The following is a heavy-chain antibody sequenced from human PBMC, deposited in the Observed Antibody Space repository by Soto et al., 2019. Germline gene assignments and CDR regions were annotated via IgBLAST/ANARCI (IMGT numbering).Heavy chain of an antibody. J-gene: IGHJ4*02. CDR2: IKRDGSEK. D-gene: IGHD4-17*01. Sequence: EVQLVESGGGLVQPGGSLRLSSTASGFMFGSYWMTWVRHVPGKGLQWVANIKRDGSEKYYVDFVKGRFTISRDNADNSVFLDMNNLRVDDTATYYCARVRATDYEIDYWGQGALVTVSS. CDR1: GFMFGSYW. V-gene: IGHV3-7*03. CDR3: ARVRATDYEIDY.